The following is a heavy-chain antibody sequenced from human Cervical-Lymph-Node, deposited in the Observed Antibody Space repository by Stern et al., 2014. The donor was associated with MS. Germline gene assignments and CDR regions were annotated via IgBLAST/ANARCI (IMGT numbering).Heavy chain of an antibody. J-gene: IGHJ6*02. D-gene: IGHD1-26*01. CDR1: GATFSSYA. CDR2: VIPIFGTA. Sequence: QVQLVQSGAKVKKPGSSVKVSCKSSGATFSSYAISWGRQAPRQGLERMGGVIPIFGTANYDQQFQGRVTITADESTSPAYMELSSLRSEDTAVYYCARGELKEGLVRGMDVWGQGTTVTVSS. V-gene: IGHV1-69*01. CDR3: ARGELKEGLVRGMDV.